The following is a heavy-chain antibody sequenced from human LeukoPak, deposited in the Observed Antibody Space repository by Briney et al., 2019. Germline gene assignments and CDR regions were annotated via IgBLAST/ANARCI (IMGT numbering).Heavy chain of an antibody. V-gene: IGHV1-69*13. D-gene: IGHD3-22*01. CDR1: GGTFTSYA. CDR3: AREWGHDSSGYYYGY. CDR2: IIPIFGRA. J-gene: IGHJ4*02. Sequence: SVKVSCKASGGTFTSYAISWVRQAPGQGLAWMGGIIPIFGRANYAQKFQGRVTITADESTSTAYMKLSSLRSEDTAVYYCAREWGHDSSGYYYGYWGQGTLVTVSS.